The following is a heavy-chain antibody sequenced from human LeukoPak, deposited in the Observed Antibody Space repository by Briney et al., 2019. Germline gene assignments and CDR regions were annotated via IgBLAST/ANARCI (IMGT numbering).Heavy chain of an antibody. D-gene: IGHD1-1*01. CDR1: GFTFSSYA. CDR3: AKDVLRTTGTTPLLYFDY. J-gene: IGHJ4*02. Sequence: GGSLRLSCAASGFTFSSYAMSWVRQAPGKGLEWVSAISGSGGSTYYADSVKGRFTISRDNSKNTLYLQMNSLRAEDTAVYYCAKDVLRTTGTTPLLYFDYWGQGTLVTASS. CDR2: ISGSGGST. V-gene: IGHV3-23*01.